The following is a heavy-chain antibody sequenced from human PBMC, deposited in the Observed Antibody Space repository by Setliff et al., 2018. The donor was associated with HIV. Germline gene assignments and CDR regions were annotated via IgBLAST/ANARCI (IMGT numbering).Heavy chain of an antibody. Sequence: ASVKVSCKVFGYTLAALSIHWVRQAPGKGLEWMGGFDPEDGERINAEKFQGRVTMTADTSTDTAYMALSSLTSEDTAVYSCATDPGRRITFGGVIVNPDYWGQGTLVTVSS. CDR2: FDPEDGER. CDR1: GYTLAALS. V-gene: IGHV1-24*01. D-gene: IGHD3-16*02. J-gene: IGHJ1*01. CDR3: ATDPGRRITFGGVIVNPDY.